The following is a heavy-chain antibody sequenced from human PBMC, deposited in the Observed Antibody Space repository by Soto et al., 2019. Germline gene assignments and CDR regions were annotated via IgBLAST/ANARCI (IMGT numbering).Heavy chain of an antibody. V-gene: IGHV3-53*01. Sequence: EVQLVESGGGLIQPGGSLRLSCAASGFTVSSNYMSWVRQAPGKGLEWVSVIYSGGSTYYADSVKGRFTISRDNSKNTLYLQMNSLRAEDTAVYYCARVYWTTSPYGMDVWGQGTTVTVSS. CDR3: ARVYWTTSPYGMDV. D-gene: IGHD1-1*01. CDR2: IYSGGST. J-gene: IGHJ6*02. CDR1: GFTVSSNY.